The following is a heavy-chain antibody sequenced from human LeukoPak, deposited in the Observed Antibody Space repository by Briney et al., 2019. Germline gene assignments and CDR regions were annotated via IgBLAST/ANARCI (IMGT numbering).Heavy chain of an antibody. J-gene: IGHJ4*02. D-gene: IGHD1-1*01. CDR3: ARHETGPYFDY. CDR2: TFAGYSYT. V-gene: IGHV5-51*01. Sequence: GESLKISCQGSGYNFTPYWIVWVRQMPGKGLEWMGITFAGYSYTIYSPSFQGQVTISVDKSISTAYLQWSSLKASDTAMYYCARHETGPYFDYWGQGTLVTVSS. CDR1: GYNFTPYW.